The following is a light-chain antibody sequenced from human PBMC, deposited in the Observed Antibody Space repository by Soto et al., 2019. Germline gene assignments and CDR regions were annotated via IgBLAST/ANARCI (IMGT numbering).Light chain of an antibody. Sequence: QSVLTQPASVSGSPGQSITISCTGTSSDVGGYNYVSWYQQHPGKAPKLMIHDVSNRPSGVSNRFSGSKSGNTASLTISGLQAEDEADYYCSSYTSSSLVVFGGGTKLTVL. CDR1: SSDVGGYNY. J-gene: IGLJ2*01. V-gene: IGLV2-14*01. CDR3: SSYTSSSLVV. CDR2: DVS.